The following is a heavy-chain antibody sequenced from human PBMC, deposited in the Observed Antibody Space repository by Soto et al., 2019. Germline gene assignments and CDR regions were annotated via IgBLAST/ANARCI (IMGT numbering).Heavy chain of an antibody. D-gene: IGHD6-13*01. CDR2: INHSGST. Sequence: SETLSLTCAVYGGSFSGYYWSWIRQPPGKGLEWIGEINHSGSTNYNPSLKSRVTISVDTSKNQFSLKLSSVTAADTAVYYCARHPIAAADIDPWGQGTLVTVSP. CDR3: ARHPIAAADIDP. CDR1: GGSFSGYY. V-gene: IGHV4-34*01. J-gene: IGHJ5*02.